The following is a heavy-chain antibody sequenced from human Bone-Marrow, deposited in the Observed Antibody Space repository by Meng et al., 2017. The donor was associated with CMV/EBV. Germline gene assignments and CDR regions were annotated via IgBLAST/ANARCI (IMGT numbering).Heavy chain of an antibody. V-gene: IGHV3-23*03. CDR2: IYNGDSST. CDR1: GFTLSSYA. D-gene: IGHD2/OR15-2a*01. CDR3: AKSTIVFRAGYYFDY. Sequence: GGSLRLSCAASGFTLSSYAMSWVRQAPGKGLEWVSVIYNGDSSTYYADSVKGRFTISRDNSKNTLYLQMNSLRAEDTAVYYCAKSTIVFRAGYYFDYWGQGTTVTSYS. J-gene: IGHJ4*03.